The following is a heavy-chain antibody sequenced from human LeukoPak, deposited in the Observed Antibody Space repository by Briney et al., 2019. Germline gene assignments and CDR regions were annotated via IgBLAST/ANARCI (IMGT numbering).Heavy chain of an antibody. CDR1: GGSISSYY. CDR2: IYYSGST. Sequence: SETLSLTCTVSGGSISSYYWSWIRQPPGKGLEWIGYIYYSGSTNYNPSLKSRVTISVDTSKNQFSLKLSSVTAADTAVYYCARDRGYSYGLDYWGQGTLVTVSS. J-gene: IGHJ4*02. D-gene: IGHD5-18*01. V-gene: IGHV4-59*01. CDR3: ARDRGYSYGLDY.